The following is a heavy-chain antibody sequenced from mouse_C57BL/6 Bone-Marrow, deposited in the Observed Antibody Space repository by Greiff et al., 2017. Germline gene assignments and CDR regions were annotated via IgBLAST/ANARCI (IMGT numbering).Heavy chain of an antibody. J-gene: IGHJ4*01. V-gene: IGHV5-15*01. CDR1: GFTFSDYG. CDR3: ARHPIYDGSDYYAMDY. D-gene: IGHD2-3*01. CDR2: ISNLAYSI. Sequence: EVKLMESGGGLVQPGGSLKLSCAASGFTFSDYGMAWVRQAPRKGPEWVAFISNLAYSIYYADTVTGRFTISRENAKNTLYLEMSSLRSEDTAMYYCARHPIYDGSDYYAMDYWGQGTSVTVSS.